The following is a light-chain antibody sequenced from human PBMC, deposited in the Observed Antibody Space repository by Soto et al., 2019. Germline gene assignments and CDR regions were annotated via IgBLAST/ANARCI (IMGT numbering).Light chain of an antibody. V-gene: IGLV1-40*01. CDR3: QSFDSSLSGWV. Sequence: QSVLTQPPSVSGAPGQRVTISFTGSSSNIGAGYDVHWYQQLPGTAPKLLIYSDNSRPSGVPDRFSGSKSGTSASLAITGLQDEDEADYYCQSFDSSLSGWVFGGGTKLTVL. CDR1: SSNIGAGYD. J-gene: IGLJ3*02. CDR2: SDN.